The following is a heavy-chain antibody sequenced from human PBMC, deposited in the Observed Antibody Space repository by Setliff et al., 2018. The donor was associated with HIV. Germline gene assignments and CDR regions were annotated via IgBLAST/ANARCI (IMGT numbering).Heavy chain of an antibody. Sequence: SETLSLTCTVSGGSINTYYWTWIRQPPEKGLEWIGNVEYFGSTNYSPSLKSRVTVSVDTSKNQFSLKLRAVTAADTAVYYCARGPGSSWFDSWGQGTLVTVSS. J-gene: IGHJ5*01. V-gene: IGHV4-59*01. D-gene: IGHD6-13*01. CDR3: ARGPGSSWFDS. CDR2: VEYFGST. CDR1: GGSINTYY.